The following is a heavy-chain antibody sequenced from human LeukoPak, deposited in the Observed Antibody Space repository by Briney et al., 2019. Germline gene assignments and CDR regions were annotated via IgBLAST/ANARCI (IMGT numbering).Heavy chain of an antibody. J-gene: IGHJ6*03. Sequence: GGSLRLSCAASGFTFDDYAMHWVRQAPGKGLEWVSLISWDGGSTYYADSVKGRFTISRDNSKNSLYLQMNSLRAEDTALYYCAKDAEGIAVAGDYYYYYYYMDVWGKGTTVTVSS. CDR1: GFTFDDYA. CDR3: AKDAEGIAVAGDYYYYYYYMDV. CDR2: ISWDGGST. D-gene: IGHD6-19*01. V-gene: IGHV3-43D*03.